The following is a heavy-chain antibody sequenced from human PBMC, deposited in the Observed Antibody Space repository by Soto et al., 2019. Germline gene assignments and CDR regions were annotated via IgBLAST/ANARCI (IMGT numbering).Heavy chain of an antibody. CDR1: GFIFSNYW. J-gene: IGHJ4*02. CDR3: SLYPLGARGFDY. CDR2: IKQDGSEK. D-gene: IGHD3-16*01. V-gene: IGHV3-7*02. Sequence: GGSLRLSCAASGFIFSNYWMSWVRQAPGKGLEWVANIKQDGSEKYYVDSVKGRFTISRDNAKNSVYLQMNSLRAEDSAVYYCSLYPLGARGFDYWGQGTVVTVPS.